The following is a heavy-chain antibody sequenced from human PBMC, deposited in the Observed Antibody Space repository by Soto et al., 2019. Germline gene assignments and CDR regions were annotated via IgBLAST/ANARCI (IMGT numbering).Heavy chain of an antibody. CDR1: GFTFSNFG. Sequence: QVQLVESGGGVVQPGRSLRLSCAASGFTFSNFGMHWVRQAPGKGLEWVAVTWYDGSNKYYADSVKGRFTISRDNSRNPLYLQMDSLRADDTAVYYCARDRGSYYYGMDVWGQGTTVTVSS. CDR3: ARDRGSYYYGMDV. J-gene: IGHJ6*02. CDR2: TWYDGSNK. V-gene: IGHV3-33*01.